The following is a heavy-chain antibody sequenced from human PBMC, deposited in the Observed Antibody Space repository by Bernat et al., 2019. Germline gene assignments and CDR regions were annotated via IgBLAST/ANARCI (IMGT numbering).Heavy chain of an antibody. CDR3: ATWRGSGNYYDY. J-gene: IGHJ4*02. D-gene: IGHD3-10*01. CDR2: IWYDGSQK. Sequence: QVQLVESGGGVVQSGKSLRLSCAVSGVTFRNYGMHWVRQAPGKGLEWVAVIWYDGSQKYYADSVKDRFTISRDNSKNTLYLQMNSLRGEDTAMYHCATWRGSGNYYDYWGQGTLVTVSS. CDR1: GVTFRNYG. V-gene: IGHV3-33*01.